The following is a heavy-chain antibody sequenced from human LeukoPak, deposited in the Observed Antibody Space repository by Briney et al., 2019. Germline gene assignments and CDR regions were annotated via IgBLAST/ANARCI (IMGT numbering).Heavy chain of an antibody. J-gene: IGHJ5*02. V-gene: IGHV4-34*01. Sequence: PSETLSLTCAVYGGSFSGYYWSWIRQPPGKGLEWIGEINPSGSTNYNPSLKSRVTISVDTSKNQFSLKLSSVTAADTAVYYCARRRRDGYNLNWFDPWGQGTLVTVSS. CDR3: ARRRRDGYNLNWFDP. D-gene: IGHD5-24*01. CDR1: GGSFSGYY. CDR2: INPSGST.